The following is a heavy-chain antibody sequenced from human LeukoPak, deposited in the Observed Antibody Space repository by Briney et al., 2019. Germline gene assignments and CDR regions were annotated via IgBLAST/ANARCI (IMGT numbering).Heavy chain of an antibody. CDR1: GGTFSSYA. J-gene: IGHJ4*02. Sequence: SVKVSCKASGGTFSSYAISWVRQAPGQGLEWMGGIIPIFGTANYAQKSQGRVTITADESTSTAYMELSSLRSEDTAVYYCARLPEVGYSSSWGIDYWGQGTLVTVSS. D-gene: IGHD6-13*01. CDR2: IIPIFGTA. CDR3: ARLPEVGYSSSWGIDY. V-gene: IGHV1-69*13.